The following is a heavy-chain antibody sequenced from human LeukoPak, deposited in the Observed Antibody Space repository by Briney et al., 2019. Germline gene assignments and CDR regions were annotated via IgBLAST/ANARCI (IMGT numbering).Heavy chain of an antibody. CDR3: ACASSHRIAAGGDY. V-gene: IGHV3-66*01. J-gene: IGHJ4*02. D-gene: IGHD6-13*01. CDR2: IYSGGST. CDR1: GFTVSSNY. Sequence: GGSLRLSCAASGFTVSSNYMSWVRQAPGKGLEWVSVIYSGGSTYYADSVKGRFTISRDNAKNTLYLQMNSLRAEDTAVYYCACASSHRIAAGGDYWGQGTLITVSS.